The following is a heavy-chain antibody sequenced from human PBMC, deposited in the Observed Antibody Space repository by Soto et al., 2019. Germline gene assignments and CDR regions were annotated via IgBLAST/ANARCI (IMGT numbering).Heavy chain of an antibody. CDR1: GYTFTGYY. J-gene: IGHJ4*02. V-gene: IGHV1-2*02. D-gene: IGHD3-22*01. CDR2: INPNSGGT. Sequence: GASVKVSCKASGYTFTGYYMHWVRQAPGQGLEWMGWINPNSGGTNYAQKFQGRVTMTRDTSISTAYMELSRLRSDDTAVYYCARGLRYDSSGPTAPWGQGALVTVSS. CDR3: ARGLRYDSSGPTAP.